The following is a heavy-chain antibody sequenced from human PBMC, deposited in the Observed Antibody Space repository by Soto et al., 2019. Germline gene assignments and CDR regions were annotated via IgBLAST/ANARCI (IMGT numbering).Heavy chain of an antibody. CDR1: GFTFSSYA. Sequence: EVQLLESGGGLVQPGGSLRLSCAASGFTFSSYAMSWVRQAPGKGLEWVSAISGSGGSTYYADSVKGRFTISRDNSKNTLYLQMNSLRAEDTAVYYCAKIRSGGSGSYYKSGAFDIWGQGTMVTVSS. D-gene: IGHD3-10*01. CDR2: ISGSGGST. J-gene: IGHJ3*02. V-gene: IGHV3-23*01. CDR3: AKIRSGGSGSYYKSGAFDI.